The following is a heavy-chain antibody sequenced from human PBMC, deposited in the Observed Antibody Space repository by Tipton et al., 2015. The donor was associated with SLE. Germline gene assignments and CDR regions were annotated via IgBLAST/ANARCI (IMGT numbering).Heavy chain of an antibody. CDR3: ARQRLRLLSPLDA. D-gene: IGHD3-10*01. J-gene: IGHJ6*02. CDR2: VCNSVST. Sequence: TLSLTCSVSGGSISSSPYYWGWIRQPPGKGLEWIACVCNSVSTNYDPSLKSRGTISVDTSKNHFSLELTSVTAADTAVYYCARQRLRLLSPLDAWGQGTTVTVS. V-gene: IGHV4-61*05. CDR1: GGSISSSPYY.